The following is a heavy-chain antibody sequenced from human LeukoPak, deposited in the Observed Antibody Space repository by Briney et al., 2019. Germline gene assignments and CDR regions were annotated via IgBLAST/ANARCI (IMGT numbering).Heavy chain of an antibody. CDR1: GYIFTTYA. V-gene: IGHV1-3*01. J-gene: IGHJ1*01. D-gene: IGHD6-13*01. Sequence: ASVKVSCKASGYIFTTYAMHWVRQAPGHSLEWMGWINAGIGNTKYLQKFQCRVTITRDTSANIAYMELSSLRSEDTAVYYCATTVSAGTYRYFQHWGQGTLVTVSS. CDR2: INAGIGNT. CDR3: ATTVSAGTYRYFQH.